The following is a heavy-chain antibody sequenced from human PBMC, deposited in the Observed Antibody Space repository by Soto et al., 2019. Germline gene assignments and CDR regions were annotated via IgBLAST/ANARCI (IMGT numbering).Heavy chain of an antibody. Sequence: EVQLVESGGGLVQPRGSLRLSCAASGFSFSDAWMIWVRQAPGKGLQWVGRIKSKSDGETTDYAAPVKGRFAISRDDSKKTVYLRMNSLKTEDTATYFCTTQGGGDDIYFDYWGQGTLVAVSS. CDR3: TTQGGGDDIYFDY. D-gene: IGHD3-16*01. CDR2: IKSKSDGETT. J-gene: IGHJ4*02. V-gene: IGHV3-15*01. CDR1: GFSFSDAW.